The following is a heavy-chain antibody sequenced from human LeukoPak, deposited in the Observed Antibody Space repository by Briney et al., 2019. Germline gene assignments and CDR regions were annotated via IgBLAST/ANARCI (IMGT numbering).Heavy chain of an antibody. V-gene: IGHV7-4-1*02. CDR3: ARESNPYCSGGSCPEFDP. CDR2: INTNTGNP. D-gene: IGHD2-15*01. CDR1: GYTFTSYA. J-gene: IGHJ5*02. Sequence: GASVKVSCKASGYTFTSYAMNWVRQAPGQGLEWMGWINTNTGNPTYAQGFTGRFVFSLDTSVSTAYLQISSLKAEDTAVYYCARESNPYCSGGSCPEFDPWGQGTLVTVSS.